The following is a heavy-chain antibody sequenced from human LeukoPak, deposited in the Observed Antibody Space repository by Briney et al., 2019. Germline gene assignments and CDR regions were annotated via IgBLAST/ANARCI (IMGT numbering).Heavy chain of an antibody. CDR1: GFTFSSYA. Sequence: GGSLRLSCAASGFTFSSYAMSWVRQAPGKGLEWVSAISGSGGSTYYADSVKGRFTISRDNSKNTLYLQMNSLRAEDTAVYYCAKEEYQLLYLYYYYGMDVWGQGTTVTVSS. D-gene: IGHD2-2*02. CDR3: AKEEYQLLYLYYYYGMDV. CDR2: ISGSGGST. J-gene: IGHJ6*02. V-gene: IGHV3-23*01.